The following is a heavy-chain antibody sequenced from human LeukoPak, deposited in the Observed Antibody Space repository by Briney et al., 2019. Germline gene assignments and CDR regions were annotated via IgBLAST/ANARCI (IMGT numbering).Heavy chain of an antibody. J-gene: IGHJ3*02. D-gene: IGHD3-10*01. CDR2: INWNGGST. CDR1: GFTFDDYG. V-gene: IGHV3-20*04. Sequence: GGSLRLSCAASGFTFDDYGMSWVRQAPGKGLEWVSGINWNGGSTGYADSVKGRFTISRDNAKNSLYLQMNSLRAEDTALYYCATRSGSYDYDAFDIWGQGTVVTVSS. CDR3: ATRSGSYDYDAFDI.